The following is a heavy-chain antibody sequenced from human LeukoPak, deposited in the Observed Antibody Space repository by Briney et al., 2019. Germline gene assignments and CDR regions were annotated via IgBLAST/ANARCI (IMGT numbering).Heavy chain of an antibody. V-gene: IGHV7-4-1*02. CDR2: INTNTGNP. D-gene: IGHD2-2*01. Sequence: ASVKVSCKASGYTSTSYAMNWVRQAPGQGLEWMGWINTNTGNPTYAQGFTGRFVFSLDTSVSTAYLQISSLKAEDTAVYYCARGAYCSSTSCYRYYYGMDVWGQGTTVTVSS. CDR1: GYTSTSYA. CDR3: ARGAYCSSTSCYRYYYGMDV. J-gene: IGHJ6*02.